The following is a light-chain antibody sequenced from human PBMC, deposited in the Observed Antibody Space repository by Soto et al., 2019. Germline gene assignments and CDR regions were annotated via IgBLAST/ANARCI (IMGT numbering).Light chain of an antibody. CDR1: TIGAHSF. V-gene: IGLV2-11*01. J-gene: IGLJ1*01. CDR2: DVS. Sequence: QSALTQPRSLSGSPGQSVTISCTGPTIGAHSFVSWYQDRPDKVPKLLIYDVSQRPSGIPDRLSGSRSANTASLTISGLQADDAAAYYCCSYTGNKVFVFGTGTKVTVL. CDR3: CSYTGNKVFV.